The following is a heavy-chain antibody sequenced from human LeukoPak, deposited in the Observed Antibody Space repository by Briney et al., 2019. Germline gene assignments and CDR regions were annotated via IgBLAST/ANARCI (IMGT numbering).Heavy chain of an antibody. CDR2: IYYTGST. CDR1: GGSISSYY. CDR3: ARENSGSYREFDY. V-gene: IGHV4-59*12. D-gene: IGHD1-26*01. Sequence: SETLSLTCTVSGGSISSYYWSWIRQPPGKGLEWIGYIYYTGSTSYNPSLKSRVMMSVDTSQNQFSLKLSSVTAADTAVFYCARENSGSYREFDYWGQGTLVTVSS. J-gene: IGHJ4*02.